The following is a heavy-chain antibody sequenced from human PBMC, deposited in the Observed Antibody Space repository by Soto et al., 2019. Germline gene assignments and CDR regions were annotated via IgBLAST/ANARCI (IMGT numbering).Heavy chain of an antibody. CDR3: AKTTLGYCSGGSCLPDY. J-gene: IGHJ4*02. CDR1: GFTFSSYA. CDR2: ISDSGGST. D-gene: IGHD2-15*01. V-gene: IGHV3-23*01. Sequence: PGGSLRLSCAASGFTFSSYAMSWVRQAPGKGLEWVSTISDSGGSTYYADSVKGRFTISRDNSKNTLYLQMNSLRAEDTAVYYCAKTTLGYCSGGSCLPDYWGQGTLVTVSS.